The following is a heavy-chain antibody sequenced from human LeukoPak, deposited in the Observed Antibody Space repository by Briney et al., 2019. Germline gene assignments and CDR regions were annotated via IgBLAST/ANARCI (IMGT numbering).Heavy chain of an antibody. CDR1: GGTFSSYA. J-gene: IGHJ4*02. CDR2: IIPIFGTA. CDR3: ARVNYDSSGQYFDY. V-gene: IGHV1-69*13. D-gene: IGHD3-22*01. Sequence: ASVKVSCKASGGTFSSYAISWVRQAPGQGLEWMGGIIPIFGTANYAQKFQGRVTITADESTSTAYMELRSLRSDDTAVYYCARVNYDSSGQYFDYWGQGTLVTVSS.